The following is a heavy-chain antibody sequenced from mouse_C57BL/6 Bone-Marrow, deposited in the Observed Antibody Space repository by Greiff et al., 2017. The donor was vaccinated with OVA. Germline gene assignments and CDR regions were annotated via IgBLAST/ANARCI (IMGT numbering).Heavy chain of an antibody. J-gene: IGHJ3*01. CDR3: ARRGKFPYRFAY. V-gene: IGHV1-19*01. CDR2: INPYNGGT. CDR1: GYTFTDYY. Sequence: EVQLQQSGPVLVKPGASVKMSCKASGYTFTDYYMNWVKQSHGKSLEWIGVINPYNGGTSYNQKFKGKATLTVDKSSSTAYMELNSLTSEDSAVYYCARRGKFPYRFAYWGQGTLVTVSA.